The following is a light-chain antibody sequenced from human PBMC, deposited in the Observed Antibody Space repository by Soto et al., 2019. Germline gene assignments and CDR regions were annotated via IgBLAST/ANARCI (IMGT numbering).Light chain of an antibody. V-gene: IGKV1-39*01. CDR3: QQSYSPSIT. CDR1: QSISSY. CDR2: AAS. Sequence: DIQMTQSPSSLSASVGDRVTITCRASQSISSYLNWYQQKPGKAPNLLIYAASSLQSGVPSRFSGSESGTDFTLTISSLQPEDFATYYCQQSYSPSITFGQGTRLEIK. J-gene: IGKJ5*01.